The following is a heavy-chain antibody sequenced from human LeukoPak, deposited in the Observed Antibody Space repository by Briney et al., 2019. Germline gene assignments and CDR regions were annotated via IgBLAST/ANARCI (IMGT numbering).Heavy chain of an antibody. Sequence: GGSLRLSCAASGFTFSSYWMSWVRQAPGKGLEWVANIKQDGSEKYYVDSVKGRFTISRDNAKNSLYLQMNSLRAEDTAVYYCARWGAGCSSTSCYGHQDYYYGMDVWGQGTTVTVSS. D-gene: IGHD2-2*01. CDR3: ARWGAGCSSTSCYGHQDYYYGMDV. CDR2: IKQDGSEK. V-gene: IGHV3-7*01. CDR1: GFTFSSYW. J-gene: IGHJ6*02.